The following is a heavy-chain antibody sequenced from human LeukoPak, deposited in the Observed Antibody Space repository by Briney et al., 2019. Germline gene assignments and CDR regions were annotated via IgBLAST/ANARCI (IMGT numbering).Heavy chain of an antibody. CDR2: INPNSGGT. J-gene: IGHJ4*02. V-gene: IGHV1-2*02. CDR3: GGFRDDYVDY. Sequence: ASVKVSCKASAFTFSGYYIQWVRQAPGQGLEWVGWINPNSGGTTYAQKFQGRVTITKDTSKNQVVLTMTNMDPVDTATYYCGGFRDDYVDYWGQGTLVTVSS. CDR1: AFTFSGYY.